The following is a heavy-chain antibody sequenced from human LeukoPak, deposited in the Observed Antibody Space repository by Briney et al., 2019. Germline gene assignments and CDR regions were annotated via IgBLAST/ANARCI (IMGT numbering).Heavy chain of an antibody. CDR3: ARALSSAWPNWFDP. J-gene: IGHJ5*02. CDR2: IYYSGST. Sequence: SETLSLTCTVSGGSISSYYWSWLRQPPGKGLEWIGYIYYSGSTNYNPSLKSRVTISVDTSKKQFSLKLSSVIAADTAVYYCARALSSAWPNWFDPWGQGTLVTVSS. CDR1: GGSISSYY. D-gene: IGHD6-19*01. V-gene: IGHV4-59*01.